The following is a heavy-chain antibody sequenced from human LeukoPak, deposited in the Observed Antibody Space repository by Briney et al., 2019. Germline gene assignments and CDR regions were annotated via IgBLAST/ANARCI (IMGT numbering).Heavy chain of an antibody. Sequence: GGSLRLSCAASGITFRNYAMSWVRQAPGKGLEWVSGISDSGSSTYYADSVKGRFTIFRDNSKNTLYLQMNSLRDEDTAVYYCAKGSLGSWYYFDYWGQGTLVTVSS. V-gene: IGHV3-23*01. CDR3: AKGSLGSWYYFDY. J-gene: IGHJ4*02. CDR2: ISDSGSST. D-gene: IGHD6-13*01. CDR1: GITFRNYA.